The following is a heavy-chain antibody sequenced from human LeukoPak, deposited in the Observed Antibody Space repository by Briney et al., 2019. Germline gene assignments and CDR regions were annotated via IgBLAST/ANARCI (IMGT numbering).Heavy chain of an antibody. J-gene: IGHJ5*02. CDR2: ISSSGSTI. V-gene: IGHV3-48*03. D-gene: IGHD3-3*01. Sequence: PGGSLRLSCAASGFTFSSYEMNWVRQAPGKGLEWVSYISSSGSTIYYADSVKGRFTISRDNAKNSLYLQMNSLRAEDTAVYYCARKSEWYDWFDPWGQGTLVTVSS. CDR1: GFTFSSYE. CDR3: ARKSEWYDWFDP.